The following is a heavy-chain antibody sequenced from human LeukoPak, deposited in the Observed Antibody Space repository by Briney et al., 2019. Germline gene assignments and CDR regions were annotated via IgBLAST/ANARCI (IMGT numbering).Heavy chain of an antibody. CDR1: GGSFSGYY. CDR3: ASVPVYYDILTGYYDTTFDY. D-gene: IGHD3-9*01. J-gene: IGHJ4*02. Sequence: PSETLSLTCAVYGGSFSGYYWSRIRQPPGKGLEWIGEINHSGSTNYNPSLKSRVTISVDTSKNQFSLKLSSVTAADTAVYYCASVPVYYDILTGYYDTTFDYWGQGTLVTVSS. V-gene: IGHV4-34*01. CDR2: INHSGST.